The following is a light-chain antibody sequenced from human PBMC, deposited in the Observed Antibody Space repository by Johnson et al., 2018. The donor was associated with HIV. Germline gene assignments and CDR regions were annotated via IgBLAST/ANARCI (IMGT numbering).Light chain of an antibody. J-gene: IGLJ1*01. CDR3: GTWDSSLSAYV. CDR1: SSNIGNNY. CDR2: DNN. Sequence: QPVLTQPPSVSAAPGQKVTISCSGSSSNIGNNYVSWYQQLPGTAPKLLIYDNNKRPSGIPDRFSGSESGTSATLGITGLQTGDEADYYCGTWDSSLSAYVFGTGTKVTSL. V-gene: IGLV1-51*01.